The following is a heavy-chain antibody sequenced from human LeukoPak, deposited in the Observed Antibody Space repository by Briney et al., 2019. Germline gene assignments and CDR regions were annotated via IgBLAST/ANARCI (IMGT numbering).Heavy chain of an antibody. CDR1: GGSVSSGSYY. CDR2: IYYSGST. Sequence: SETLSLTCTVSGGSVSSGSYYWSWIRQPPGKGLEWIGYIYYSGSTNYNPSLKSRVTISVDTSKNQFSLKLSSVTAADTAVYYCAKTNEVEYCSGGSCYGYYFDYWGQGTLVTVSS. CDR3: AKTNEVEYCSGGSCYGYYFDY. D-gene: IGHD2-15*01. V-gene: IGHV4-61*01. J-gene: IGHJ4*02.